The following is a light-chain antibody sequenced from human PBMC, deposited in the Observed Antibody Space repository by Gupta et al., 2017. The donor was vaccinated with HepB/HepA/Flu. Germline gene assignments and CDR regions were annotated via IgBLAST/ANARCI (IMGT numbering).Light chain of an antibody. CDR3: QHDHSYPLT. V-gene: IGKV1-5*03. CDR2: KAS. Sequence: DIQMTQSPSTLSASVGDRVTITCRASQTISSWLAWYQQKPGKAPKPLIYKASSLESGVPSRFSGSASGTEFTLTISSLQPDDIATYYCQHDHSYPLTFGGGTKVEIK. CDR1: QTISSW. J-gene: IGKJ4*01.